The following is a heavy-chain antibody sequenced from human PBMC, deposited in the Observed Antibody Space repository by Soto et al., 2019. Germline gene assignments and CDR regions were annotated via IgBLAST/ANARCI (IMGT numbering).Heavy chain of an antibody. CDR1: GGTFSRYA. Sequence: QVQLVQSGAEVKKPGSSVKVSCKASGGTFSRYAISWVRQAPGQGLEWMGGIIPIFGTAYYAQTSQGRVTITADESTSTASMELSSLRSDDTAVYYWAGQLVGVDYYYGMDVWGQGIMVSFYS. D-gene: IGHD6-6*01. J-gene: IGHJ6*02. V-gene: IGHV1-69*12. CDR2: IIPIFGTA. CDR3: AGQLVGVDYYYGMDV.